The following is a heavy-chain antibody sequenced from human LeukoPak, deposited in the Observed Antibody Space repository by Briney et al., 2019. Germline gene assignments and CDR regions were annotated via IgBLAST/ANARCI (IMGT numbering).Heavy chain of an antibody. CDR2: IYWDDDK. Sequence: SAPTLVKPTQTLTMSCTFSGFSLSTSGVGVGWIRQPPGKALEWLALIYWDDDKRYSPSLKSRLTITKDTSKNQVVLTMTNMDPADTATHSCAHTLEPFGELFRSSCFDYWGQGTLVTVSS. V-gene: IGHV2-5*02. D-gene: IGHD3-10*01. CDR1: GFSLSTSGVG. J-gene: IGHJ4*02. CDR3: AHTLEPFGELFRSSCFDY.